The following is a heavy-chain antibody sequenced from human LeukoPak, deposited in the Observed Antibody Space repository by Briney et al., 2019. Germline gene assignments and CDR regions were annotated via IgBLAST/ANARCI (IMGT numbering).Heavy chain of an antibody. J-gene: IGHJ4*02. CDR3: ARDRTVPPHYFDY. CDR2: IWYDGSNK. V-gene: IGHV3-33*01. CDR1: GFTFSSYG. Sequence: PGRSVRLSCAASGFTFSSYGMHWVRQAPGKGLEWVAVIWYDGSNKYYADSVKGRFTISRDNSKNTLYLQMNSLRAEDTAVYYCARDRTVPPHYFDYWGQGTLVTVSS. D-gene: IGHD4-17*01.